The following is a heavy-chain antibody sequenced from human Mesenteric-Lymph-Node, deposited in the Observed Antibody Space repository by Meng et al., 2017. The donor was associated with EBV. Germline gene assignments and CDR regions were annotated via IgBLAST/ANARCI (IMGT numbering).Heavy chain of an antibody. Sequence: QVQLQQWGARLLQPSEPLSLPCAVYGGSFSGYYWSWIRQPPGKGLEWIGEINHSGSTNYNPSLKSRVTISVDTSKNQFSLKLSSVTAADTAVYYCARRLIAARGYRGRWFDPWGQGTLVTVSS. J-gene: IGHJ5*02. CDR1: GGSFSGYY. D-gene: IGHD6-6*01. V-gene: IGHV4-34*01. CDR3: ARRLIAARGYRGRWFDP. CDR2: INHSGST.